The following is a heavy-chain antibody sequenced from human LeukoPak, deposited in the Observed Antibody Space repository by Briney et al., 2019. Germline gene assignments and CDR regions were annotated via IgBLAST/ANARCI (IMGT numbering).Heavy chain of an antibody. CDR2: INHSGST. CDR3: AGYQLPYYYYGMDV. Sequence: SETLSLTYAVYGGSFSGYYWSWIRQPPGKGLEWIGEINHSGSTNYNPSLKSRVTISVDTSKNQFSLKLSSVTAADTAVYYCAGYQLPYYYYGMDVWGQGTTVTVSS. CDR1: GGSFSGYY. D-gene: IGHD2-2*01. V-gene: IGHV4-34*01. J-gene: IGHJ6*02.